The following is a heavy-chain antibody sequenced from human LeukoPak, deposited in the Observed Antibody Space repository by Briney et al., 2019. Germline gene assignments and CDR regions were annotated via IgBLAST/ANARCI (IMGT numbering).Heavy chain of an antibody. J-gene: IGHJ4*02. V-gene: IGHV3-23*01. CDR2: ISGSGDT. D-gene: IGHD1-26*01. Sequence: QPGGSLRLPCAASGFTFSSSAMSWVRQAPGKGLEWVSGISGSGDTYYADSVKGRFTISRDNSKNTLYLQMNNLRAEDTAVYYCAKAGSIKFDYWGQGTLVTVSS. CDR3: AKAGSIKFDY. CDR1: GFTFSSSA.